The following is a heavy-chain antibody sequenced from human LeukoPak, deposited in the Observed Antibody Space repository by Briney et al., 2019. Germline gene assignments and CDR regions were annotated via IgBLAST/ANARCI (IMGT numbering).Heavy chain of an antibody. V-gene: IGHV3-74*01. Sequence: PGGSLRLSCAASGFTFSSYWMHWVRQAPGKGLVWVSHINSDGSSTNYADSVKGRFTISRDNAKNTLHLQMNSLRAEDTAVYYCARVRELLDDYYYYMDVWGKGTTVTVSS. CDR2: INSDGSST. CDR3: ARVRELLDDYYYYMDV. J-gene: IGHJ6*03. D-gene: IGHD1-26*01. CDR1: GFTFSSYW.